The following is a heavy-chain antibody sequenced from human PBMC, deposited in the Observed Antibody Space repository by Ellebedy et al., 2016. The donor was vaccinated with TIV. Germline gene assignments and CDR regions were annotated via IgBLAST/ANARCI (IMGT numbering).Heavy chain of an antibody. CDR3: ARDQRYNKFSSGYLDYYYGMDV. V-gene: IGHV3-30-3*01. J-gene: IGHJ6*02. CDR1: GFIFRGYA. Sequence: GFIFRGYAMHWVRQAPGKGLEWVAVISYDGSQKYYADSVKGRFTISRDNSGNTVYLQMNSLRGEDTAVYNFARDQRYNKFSSGYLDYYYGMDVWGQGTTVTVSS. CDR2: ISYDGSQK. D-gene: IGHD3-3*01.